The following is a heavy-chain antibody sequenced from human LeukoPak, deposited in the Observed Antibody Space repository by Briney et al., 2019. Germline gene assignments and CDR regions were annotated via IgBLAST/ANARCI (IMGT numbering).Heavy chain of an antibody. D-gene: IGHD6-6*01. J-gene: IGHJ4*02. CDR2: ISSSSSYI. CDR3: ASDVGRSSSSIKNDY. CDR1: GFTFGDYA. V-gene: IGHV3-21*01. Sequence: PGGSLRLSCTASGFTFGDYAMNWVRQAPGKGLEWVSSISSSSSYIDYADSVKGRFTISRDNAKNSLYLQMNSLRAEDTAVYYCASDVGRSSSSIKNDYWGQGTLVTVSS.